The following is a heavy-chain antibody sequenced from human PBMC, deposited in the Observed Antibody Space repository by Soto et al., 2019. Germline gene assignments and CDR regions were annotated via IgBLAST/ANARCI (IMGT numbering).Heavy chain of an antibody. Sequence: LGESLKISCKGSGYSFTSYWIGWVRQMPGKGLEWMGIIYPGDSDTRYSPSFQGQVTISADKSISTAYLQWSSLKASDTAMYYCARQIREDDYVLGSYRTSCYFDYRGQGPLVTVSS. CDR3: ARQIREDDYVLGSYRTSCYFDY. D-gene: IGHD3-16*02. CDR2: IYPGDSDT. J-gene: IGHJ4*02. CDR1: GYSFTSYW. V-gene: IGHV5-51*01.